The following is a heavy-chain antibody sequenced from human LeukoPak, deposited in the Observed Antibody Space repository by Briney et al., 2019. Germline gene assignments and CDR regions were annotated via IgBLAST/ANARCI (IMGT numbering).Heavy chain of an antibody. V-gene: IGHV3-66*01. D-gene: IGHD4-17*01. Sequence: PGGSLRLSCAASGFTVSSNYMSWVRQAPGKGLEWVSVIYSGGSTYYADSVKGRFSISRDNSKNTLYLQMNSLRAEDTAVYYCASSYGDYYFDFWGQGTLVTVSS. CDR1: GFTVSSNY. CDR2: IYSGGST. J-gene: IGHJ4*02. CDR3: ASSYGDYYFDF.